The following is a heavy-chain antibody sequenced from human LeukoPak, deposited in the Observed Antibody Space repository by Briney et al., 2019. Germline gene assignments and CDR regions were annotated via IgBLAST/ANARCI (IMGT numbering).Heavy chain of an antibody. V-gene: IGHV3-23*01. D-gene: IGHD3-10*01. CDR2: ISDTGGRT. CDR1: GITLSNYG. Sequence: GGSLRLSCAVSGITLSNYGMTWVRQAPGKGLEWVAGISDTGGRTNYADSVKGRFTISRDNSKNTLYLQMNSLRAEDTAVYYRARDRGGLLWSGYYYYGMDVWGQGTTVTVSS. J-gene: IGHJ6*02. CDR3: ARDRGGLLWSGYYYYGMDV.